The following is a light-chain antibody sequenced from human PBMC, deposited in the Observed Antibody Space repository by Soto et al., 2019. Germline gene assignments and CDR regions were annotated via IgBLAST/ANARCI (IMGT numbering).Light chain of an antibody. CDR2: DAS. V-gene: IGKV3-20*01. Sequence: EIVLTQSPGTLSLSPGERATLSCRASQSVSNSYLAWYQQKPGQAPRLLIYDASSRATGIPDRFSGSGSGTDFTLTISRLEPEDFAVYYCQHYVSSPPWTFGQGTKVEIK. J-gene: IGKJ1*01. CDR3: QHYVSSPPWT. CDR1: QSVSNSY.